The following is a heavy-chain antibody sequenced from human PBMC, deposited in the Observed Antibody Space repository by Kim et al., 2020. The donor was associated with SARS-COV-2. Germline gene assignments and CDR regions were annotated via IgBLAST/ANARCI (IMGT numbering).Heavy chain of an antibody. CDR2: IYPGDSDT. J-gene: IGHJ4*02. D-gene: IGHD5-12*01. V-gene: IGHV5-51*01. Sequence: GESLKISCKGSGYSFTSYWIGWVRQMPGKGLEWMGIIYPGDSDTRYSPSFQGQVTISADKSISTAYLQWSSLKASDTAMYYCAREGLGYSGYEPFDYWGQGTLVTVSS. CDR3: AREGLGYSGYEPFDY. CDR1: GYSFTSYW.